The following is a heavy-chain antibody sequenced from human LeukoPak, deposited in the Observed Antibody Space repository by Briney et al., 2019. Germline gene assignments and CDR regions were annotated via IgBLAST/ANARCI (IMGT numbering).Heavy chain of an antibody. CDR2: ISSSSTYI. V-gene: IGHV3-21*01. J-gene: IGHJ4*02. CDR1: GFAFSTYS. D-gene: IGHD1-26*01. Sequence: GSLRLSCAASGFAFSTYSMNWVRQALGKGLEWVSSISSSSTYIYYADSVKGRVTISRDNAKNSLYLQMNSLRAEDTAVYYCARVLSGCETTRCELDYWGQGTLVTVSS. CDR3: ARVLSGCETTRCELDY.